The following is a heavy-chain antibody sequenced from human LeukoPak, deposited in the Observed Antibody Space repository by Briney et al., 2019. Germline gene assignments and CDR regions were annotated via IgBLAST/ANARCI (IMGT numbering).Heavy chain of an antibody. Sequence: PGRSLRLSCAASGFTFSTYTMHWVRQAPGKALEWVAIISYDGTNKYYADFVKGRFTISRDNAKNTLYLQMNSLRTEDTAVYYCARKPCGGASCYYLDYWGQGTLVTVSS. D-gene: IGHD2-21*01. CDR1: GFTFSTYT. J-gene: IGHJ4*02. CDR3: ARKPCGGASCYYLDY. CDR2: ISYDGTNK. V-gene: IGHV3-30-3*01.